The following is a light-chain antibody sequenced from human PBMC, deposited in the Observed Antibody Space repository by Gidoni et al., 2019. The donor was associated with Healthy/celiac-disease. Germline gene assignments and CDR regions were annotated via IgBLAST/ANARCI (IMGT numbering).Light chain of an antibody. Sequence: DIQMTQSPSSLSASVGDRVTITCRESQGIRKDLGWYQQKPGKAPKRLIYAASSLQSGVPSRFSGSGSGTEFTLTISSLQPEDFATYYCLQHNSYPLFTFGPGTKVDIK. CDR2: AAS. CDR1: QGIRKD. J-gene: IGKJ3*01. CDR3: LQHNSYPLFT. V-gene: IGKV1-17*01.